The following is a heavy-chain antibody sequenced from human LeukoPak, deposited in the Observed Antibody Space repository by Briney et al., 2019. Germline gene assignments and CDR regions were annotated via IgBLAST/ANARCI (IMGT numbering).Heavy chain of an antibody. J-gene: IGHJ4*02. CDR2: ISSSSSYI. CDR3: AREGSGASLAYYFDY. V-gene: IGHV3-21*01. CDR1: GFTFSSYS. Sequence: PGGSLRLSCAASGFTFSSYSMNWVRQVPGKGLEWVSSISSSSSYIYYADSVKGRFTISRDNAKNSLYLQMNSLRAEDTAVYYCAREGSGASLAYYFDYWGQGTLVTVSS. D-gene: IGHD6-19*01.